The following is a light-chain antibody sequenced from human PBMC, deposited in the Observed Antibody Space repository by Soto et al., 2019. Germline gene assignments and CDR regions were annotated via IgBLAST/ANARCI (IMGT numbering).Light chain of an antibody. CDR3: SSYTSSSTFYV. Sequence: QSVLTQPASVSGSPGQSITISCTGTSSDVGGYNYVSWYQQHPGKAPKLMISDVSNRPSGVSNRFSGSKSGNTASLTISGLQAEDEADYYCSSYTSSSTFYVFGTGTKVT. CDR1: SSDVGGYNY. V-gene: IGLV2-14*01. CDR2: DVS. J-gene: IGLJ1*01.